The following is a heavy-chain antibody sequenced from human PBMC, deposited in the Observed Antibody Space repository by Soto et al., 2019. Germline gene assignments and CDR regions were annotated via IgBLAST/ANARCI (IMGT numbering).Heavy chain of an antibody. CDR1: GFTFDDYA. V-gene: IGHV3-9*01. D-gene: IGHD2-8*02. CDR3: AKDMRYSTGDVCDY. J-gene: IGHJ4*02. CDR2: INWNSVGI. Sequence: VESGGGLVQPGRSLRLSCAASGFTFDDYAMHWVRQAPGKGLEWVAGINWNSVGIGYADSVKGRFTISRDNAKNALFLQMNSLRAVDTALYYCAKDMRYSTGDVCDYCGQGTQVTVSS.